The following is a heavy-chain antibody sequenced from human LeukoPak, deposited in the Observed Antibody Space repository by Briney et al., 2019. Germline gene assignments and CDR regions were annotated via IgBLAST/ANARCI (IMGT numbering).Heavy chain of an antibody. V-gene: IGHV3-23*01. J-gene: IGHJ5*01. Sequence: GGSLRLSCAASGFTFSSYAMSWVRQAPGKGLEWVSGISSSGSGGSTYYADSVKRRFTISRDNSKNTLYLQVNSVRAEDTAVYYCARAYSSSWYDFWGQGTLVTVSS. CDR2: ISSSGSGGST. CDR3: ARAYSSSWYDF. CDR1: GFTFSSYA. D-gene: IGHD6-13*01.